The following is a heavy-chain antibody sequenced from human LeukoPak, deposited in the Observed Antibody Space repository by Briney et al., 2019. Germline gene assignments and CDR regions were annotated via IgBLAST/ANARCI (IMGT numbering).Heavy chain of an antibody. V-gene: IGHV1-24*01. J-gene: IGHJ4*02. Sequence: ASVKVSCKVSGYTLTELSMHWVRQAPGKGLEWMGGFDPEDGETIYAQKFQGRVTMTEDTSTDTAYMELSSLRSEDTAVYYCATGYCSSTSCYRGDYYLDYWGQGTLVTVSS. CDR3: ATGYCSSTSCYRGDYYLDY. CDR1: GYTLTELS. D-gene: IGHD2-2*02. CDR2: FDPEDGET.